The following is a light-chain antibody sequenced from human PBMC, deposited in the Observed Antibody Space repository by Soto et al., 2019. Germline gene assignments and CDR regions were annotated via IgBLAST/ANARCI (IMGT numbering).Light chain of an antibody. CDR1: SSNIGRGYD. CDR3: QTFDRSLTISWV. CDR2: GDN. J-gene: IGLJ3*02. Sequence: QSVLTQPPSVSGAPGQRVTISCTGSSSNIGRGYDVHWYQQVPGSAPRLLLSGDNTRPSGVPDRFSGSRSGTSASLAITGLQAEDEADYYCQTFDRSLTISWVFGGGTKVTVL. V-gene: IGLV1-40*01.